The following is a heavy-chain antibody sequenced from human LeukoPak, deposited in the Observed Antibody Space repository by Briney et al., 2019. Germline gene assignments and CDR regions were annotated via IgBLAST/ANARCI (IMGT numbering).Heavy chain of an antibody. J-gene: IGHJ6*02. CDR2: ISSSSSTI. V-gene: IGHV3-48*02. CDR3: ARDRGGSGSYGMDV. D-gene: IGHD3-10*01. CDR1: GFTFSSYR. Sequence: AGGSLRLSCAGSGFTFSSYRMNWVRQAPGKGLEWVSYISSSSSTIYYADSVKGRFTISRDNAKNSLYLQMNSLRDEDTAVYYCARDRGGSGSYGMDVWGQGTTVTVSS.